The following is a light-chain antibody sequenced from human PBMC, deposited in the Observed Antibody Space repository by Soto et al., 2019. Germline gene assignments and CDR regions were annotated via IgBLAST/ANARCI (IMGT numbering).Light chain of an antibody. Sequence: DIQLTQSPSFLSASVGEEVPLLCRPVRGFGVYLAWYQQKPGKAPKLLIYAASTLQSGVPSRFSGSGSGTEFTLTISSLQPEDFATYYCQQLNSYPGFGGGTKVEIK. CDR3: QQLNSYPG. CDR1: RGFGVY. J-gene: IGKJ4*01. V-gene: IGKV1-9*01. CDR2: AAS.